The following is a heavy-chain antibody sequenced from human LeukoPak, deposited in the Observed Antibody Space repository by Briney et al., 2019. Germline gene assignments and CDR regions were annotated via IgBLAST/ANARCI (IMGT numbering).Heavy chain of an antibody. J-gene: IGHJ4*02. CDR3: ARGFYGSGLYYFDY. V-gene: IGHV3-48*04. CDR1: GFTFSSYS. CDR2: ISSGGHSI. D-gene: IGHD3-10*01. Sequence: SGGSLRLSCAASGFTFSSYSMNWVRQAPGKGLEWVSYISSGGHSIYYSDSVKGRFTISRDNAKDSLYLQMNSLRAEDTAVYYCARGFYGSGLYYFDYWGQGTLVTVSS.